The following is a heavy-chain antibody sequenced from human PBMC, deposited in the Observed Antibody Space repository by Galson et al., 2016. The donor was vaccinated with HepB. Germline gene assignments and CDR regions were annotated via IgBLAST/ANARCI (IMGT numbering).Heavy chain of an antibody. Sequence: SLRLSCAASGFTFSIYEMNWVRLAPGKGPEWISYIDDRSRTTLYADSVRGRFTISSDNAKNSLFLQMNNLRVEDTAVYYCATLELRPPTDYWGQGTLVTVSS. V-gene: IGHV3-48*03. CDR3: ATLELRPPTDY. J-gene: IGHJ4*02. D-gene: IGHD3-16*01. CDR2: IDDRSRTT. CDR1: GFTFSIYE.